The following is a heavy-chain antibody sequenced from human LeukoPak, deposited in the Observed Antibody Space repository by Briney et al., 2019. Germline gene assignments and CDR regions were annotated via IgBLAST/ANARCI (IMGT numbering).Heavy chain of an antibody. V-gene: IGHV3-23*01. CDR1: GFTFSSYA. CDR2: ISGSGGST. Sequence: GGSLRLSCAASGFTFSSYAMSWVRQAPGKGLEWISAISGSGGSTYYAGSVKGRFTISRDNSKNTLYLQMNSLRAEDTAVYYWAKAVEAIAASSTDYWGQGTLVTVSS. J-gene: IGHJ4*02. CDR3: AKAVEAIAASSTDY. D-gene: IGHD6-13*01.